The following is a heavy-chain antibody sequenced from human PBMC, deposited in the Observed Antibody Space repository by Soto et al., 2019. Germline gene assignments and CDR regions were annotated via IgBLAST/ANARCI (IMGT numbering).Heavy chain of an antibody. Sequence: QVQLVQSGAEVKEPGSSVNVSCKTSGGTFGNTAVTWVRQVPGQGLEWIGGIVPLFGTANYAQKFRDRVMGTADASTSTAVMDLSSLRSYDTAIYYCARDGDPGYSFWSGPLGGGRFDPWGQGTVVTVSS. V-gene: IGHV1-69*12. CDR1: GGTFGNTA. CDR3: ARDGDPGYSFWSGPLGGGRFDP. D-gene: IGHD3-3*01. J-gene: IGHJ5*02. CDR2: IVPLFGTA.